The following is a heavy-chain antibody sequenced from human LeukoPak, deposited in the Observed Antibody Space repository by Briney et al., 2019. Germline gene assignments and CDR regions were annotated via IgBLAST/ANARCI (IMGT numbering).Heavy chain of an antibody. J-gene: IGHJ4*02. CDR1: GFTFSSYA. V-gene: IGHV3-23*01. Sequence: GGSLRLSCAASGFTFSSYAMSWVRQAPGKGLEWVSAISGSGGSTYYADSVKGRFTISRDNSKNTLYLQMNSLRAEDTAVYYGAKDPSWEPTYFDYWGQGTLVTVSS. CDR3: AKDPSWEPTYFDY. CDR2: ISGSGGST. D-gene: IGHD1-26*01.